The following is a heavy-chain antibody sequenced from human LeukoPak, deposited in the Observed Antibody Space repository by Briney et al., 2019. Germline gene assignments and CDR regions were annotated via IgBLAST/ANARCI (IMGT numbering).Heavy chain of an antibody. D-gene: IGHD3-9*01. J-gene: IGHJ4*02. CDR1: GYTFTSYY. V-gene: IGHV1-46*01. Sequence: ASVKVSCKASGYTFTSYYMHWVRQAPGQGREWMGIINPSGGSTSYAQKFQGRVTMTRDMSTSTVYMELSSLRSEDTAVYYCARNYDILTGYYYFDYWGQGTLVTVSS. CDR3: ARNYDILTGYYYFDY. CDR2: INPSGGST.